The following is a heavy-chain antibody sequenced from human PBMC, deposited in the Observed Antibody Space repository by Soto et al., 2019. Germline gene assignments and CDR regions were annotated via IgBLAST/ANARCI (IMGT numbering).Heavy chain of an antibody. D-gene: IGHD4-4*01. CDR2: ISWNSGSI. CDR1: GFTFDDYA. CDR3: AKAGSNYFIYYFDY. J-gene: IGHJ4*02. V-gene: IGHV3-9*01. Sequence: GGSLRLSCAASGFTFDDYAMHWARQAPGKGLEWVSGISWNSGSIGYADSVKGRFTISRDNAKNSLYLQMNSLRAEDTALYYCAKAGSNYFIYYFDYWGQGTLVTVSS.